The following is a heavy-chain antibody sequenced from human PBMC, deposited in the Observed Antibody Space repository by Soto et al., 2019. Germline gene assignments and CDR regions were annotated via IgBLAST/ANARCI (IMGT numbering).Heavy chain of an antibody. CDR3: EKTTVTTEYYDY. J-gene: IGHJ4*02. Sequence: GGSLRLSCAASGFTFSSYAMSWVRQAPGKGLEWVSAISGSGGSTYYADSVKGRFTISRDNSKNTLYLQMNSLRAEDTDVYYCEKTTVTTEYYDYWGQGTLVTVSS. CDR1: GFTFSSYA. D-gene: IGHD4-17*01. CDR2: ISGSGGST. V-gene: IGHV3-23*01.